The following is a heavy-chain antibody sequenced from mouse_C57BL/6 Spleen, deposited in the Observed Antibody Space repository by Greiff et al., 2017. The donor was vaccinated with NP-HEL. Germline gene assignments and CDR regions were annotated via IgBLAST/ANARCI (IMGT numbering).Heavy chain of an antibody. CDR3: TRDSNYGVMDY. J-gene: IGHJ4*01. Sequence: EVKLVESGEGLVKPGGSLKLSCAASGFTFSSYAMSWVRQTPEKRLEWVAYISSGGDYIYYADTVKGRFTISRDNARNTLYLQMSSLKSEDTAMYYGTRDSNYGVMDYWGQGTSVTVSS. V-gene: IGHV5-9-1*02. CDR1: GFTFSSYA. D-gene: IGHD2-5*01. CDR2: ISSGGDYI.